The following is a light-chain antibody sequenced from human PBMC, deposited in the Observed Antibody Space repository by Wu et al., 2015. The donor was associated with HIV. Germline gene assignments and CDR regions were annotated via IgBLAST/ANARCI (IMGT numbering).Light chain of an antibody. CDR2: GAS. CDR1: QSVSSSY. Sequence: EIVLTQSPGTLSLTPGERATLSCRASQSVSSSYLAWYQQKPGQAPRLLIYGASSRAAGIPDRFRGSGSGTDFTLTVNRLEPEDFAVYYCQQYGSSPYSFGRGPNWRSN. J-gene: IGKJ2*03. V-gene: IGKV3-20*01. CDR3: QQYGSSPYS.